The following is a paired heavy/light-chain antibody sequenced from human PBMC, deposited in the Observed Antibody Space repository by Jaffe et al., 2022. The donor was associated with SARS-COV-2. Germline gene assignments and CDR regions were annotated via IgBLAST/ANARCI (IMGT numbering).Light chain of an antibody. CDR2: RDN. CDR1: SNNVGNQG. J-gene: IGLJ3*02. Sequence: QAGLTQPPSMSRDLRQTATLTCTGDSNNVGNQGAAWLQQRLGHPPKLLSYRDNSRPSGISARLSASRSGNTASLTISGLQPEDEADYYCSAWDSGLNVWVFGGGTKLSVL. V-gene: IGLV10-54*01. CDR3: SAWDSGLNVWV.
Heavy chain of an antibody. CDR2: IRQDGRLT. V-gene: IGHV3-7*01. Sequence: EVQLVESGGGLAQPGGSLRLSCAASGFSLRDHYMTWVRQAPGKGLEWVANIRQDGRLTHYVDSVRGRFTISKDNGKNSVYLQMNSLRAEDTALYFCAREGLLYGNKDDAPDIWGQGTLVTVSS. J-gene: IGHJ3*02. D-gene: IGHD1-26*01. CDR3: AREGLLYGNKDDAPDI. CDR1: GFSLRDHY.